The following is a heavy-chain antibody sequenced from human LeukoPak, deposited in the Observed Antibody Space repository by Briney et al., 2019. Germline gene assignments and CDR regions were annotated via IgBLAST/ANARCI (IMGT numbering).Heavy chain of an antibody. CDR2: MNPNSGNT. J-gene: IGHJ4*02. CDR1: GYTFTSYD. CDR3: ARHHQTYSPFDY. Sequence: GASVKVSCKASGYTFTSYDINWVRQATGQGLGWMGWMNPNSGNTGYAQKFQGRVTMTRNTSISTAYMELSSLRSEDTAVYYCARHHQTYSPFDYWGQGTLVTVSS. V-gene: IGHV1-8*01. D-gene: IGHD6-13*01.